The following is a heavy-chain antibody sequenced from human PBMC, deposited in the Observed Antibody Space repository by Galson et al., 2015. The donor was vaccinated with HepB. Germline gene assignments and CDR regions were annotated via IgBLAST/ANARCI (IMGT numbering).Heavy chain of an antibody. CDR2: ISYDGSNK. D-gene: IGHD5-18*01. CDR1: GFTFSSYA. Sequence: SLRLSCAASGFTFSSYAMHWVRQAPGKGLEWVAVISYDGSNKYYADSVKGRFTISRDNSKNTLYLQMNSLRAEDTAVYYCARAREERIQLWGSHFDYWGQGTLVTVS. J-gene: IGHJ4*02. CDR3: ARAREERIQLWGSHFDY. V-gene: IGHV3-30*04.